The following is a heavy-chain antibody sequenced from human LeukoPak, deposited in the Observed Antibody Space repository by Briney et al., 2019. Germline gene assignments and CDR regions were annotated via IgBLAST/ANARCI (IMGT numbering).Heavy chain of an antibody. CDR2: ISGSGGST. CDR1: GFTFSSYA. Sequence: GGSLRLSCAASGFTFSSYAMSWVRQAPGKGLEWVSAISGSGGSTYYADSVKGRFTISRDNSKNTLYLQMNSLRAEDTAVYYCATEPGGSSWTSLHYWGQRTLVTVSS. D-gene: IGHD6-13*01. CDR3: ATEPGGSSWTSLHY. V-gene: IGHV3-23*01. J-gene: IGHJ4*02.